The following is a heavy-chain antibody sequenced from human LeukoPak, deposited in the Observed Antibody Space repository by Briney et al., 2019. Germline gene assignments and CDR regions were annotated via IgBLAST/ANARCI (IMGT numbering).Heavy chain of an antibody. Sequence: PGGSLRLSCAASGFTFSSYWMHWVRQAPGKGLVWISRINSDGSSTSYADSVKGRFTISRDNAKNTLYLQMNSLRVEDTALYYCAKDMGDSSGYYYDYWGLGTLVTVSS. CDR3: AKDMGDSSGYYYDY. CDR1: GFTFSSYW. CDR2: INSDGSST. J-gene: IGHJ4*02. V-gene: IGHV3-74*01. D-gene: IGHD3-22*01.